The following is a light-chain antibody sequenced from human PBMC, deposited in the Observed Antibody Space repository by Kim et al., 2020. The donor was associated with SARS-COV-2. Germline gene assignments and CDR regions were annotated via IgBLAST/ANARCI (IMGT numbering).Light chain of an antibody. V-gene: IGKV1-39*01. J-gene: IGKJ2*01. CDR1: QSINTY. CDR3: QQGYDVPYT. CDR2: AAT. Sequence: IQMTQSPSSLSASVGDRVTITCRASQSINTYLNWYQQKPGKAPDLLIYAATYLQNGVPSRFSGSGSRTDFTLTITSLQPEDSATYYCQQGYDVPYTFGQGTKLEI.